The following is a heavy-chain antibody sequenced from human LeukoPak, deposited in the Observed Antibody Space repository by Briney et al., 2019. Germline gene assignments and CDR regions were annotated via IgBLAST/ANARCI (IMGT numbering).Heavy chain of an antibody. CDR2: ISSSGSTI. CDR1: GFTFSDYY. V-gene: IGHV3-11*04. J-gene: IGHJ4*02. CDR3: ASALAVTTRRDY. D-gene: IGHD4-17*01. Sequence: PGGSLRLSCAASGFTFSDYYMSWIRQAPGKGLEWVSYISSSGSTIYYADSVKGRFTISRDNAKNSLYLQMNSLRAEDTAVYYCASALAVTTRRDYWGQGTLVTVSS.